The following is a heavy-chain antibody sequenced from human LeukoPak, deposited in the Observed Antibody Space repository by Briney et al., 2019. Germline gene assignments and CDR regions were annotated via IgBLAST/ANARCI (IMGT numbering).Heavy chain of an antibody. D-gene: IGHD6-19*01. CDR1: GFTFSSYG. J-gene: IGHJ4*02. CDR2: IWSGGTTK. V-gene: IGHV3-33*01. Sequence: GRSLRLSCAVSGFTFSSYGMNWVRQARAKGLEWVALIWSGGTTKFYADSVRGRFTISRDNSKNTLYLQMNSLRAEDTAVYTGARDRGTQVAGTWISSYFDYWGQGTLVTVSS. CDR3: ARDRGTQVAGTWISSYFDY.